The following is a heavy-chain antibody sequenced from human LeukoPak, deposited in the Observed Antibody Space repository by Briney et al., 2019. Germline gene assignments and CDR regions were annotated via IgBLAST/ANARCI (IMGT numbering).Heavy chain of an antibody. D-gene: IGHD2-8*01. CDR2: IYHSGGT. CDR3: ATNGYYCMDV. CDR1: GVSISSSTNW. Sequence: PSGTLSLTCAVSGVSISSSTNWWSWVRQPPGKGLEWIGEIYHSGGTNYNPSLKSRITISVDKSQNQFSLKVNSLTAADTAVYYCATNGYYCMDVWGKGTTVTVSS. J-gene: IGHJ6*03. V-gene: IGHV4-4*02.